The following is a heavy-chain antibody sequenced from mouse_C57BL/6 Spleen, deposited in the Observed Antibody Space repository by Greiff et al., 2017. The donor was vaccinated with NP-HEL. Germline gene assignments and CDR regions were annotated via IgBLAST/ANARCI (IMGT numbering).Heavy chain of an antibody. CDR2: IRLKSDNYAT. CDR3: TRRDSSGLFDY. Sequence: EVKLEESGGGLVQPGGSMKLSCVASGFTFSNYWMNWVRQSPEKGLEWVAQIRLKSDNYATHYAESVKGRFTISRDDSKSSVYLQMNNLRAEDTGIYYCTRRDSSGLFDYWGQGTTLTVSS. J-gene: IGHJ2*01. V-gene: IGHV6-3*01. D-gene: IGHD3-2*02. CDR1: GFTFSNYW.